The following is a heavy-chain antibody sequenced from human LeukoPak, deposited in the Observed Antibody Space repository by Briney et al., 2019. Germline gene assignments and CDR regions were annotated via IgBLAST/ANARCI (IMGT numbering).Heavy chain of an antibody. J-gene: IGHJ4*02. D-gene: IGHD3-22*01. CDR2: INHSGST. Sequence: SETLSLTCAVYGGSFSGYYWSWIRQPPGKGLEWIGEINHSGSTNYNPSLKSRVTISVDKSKNQFSLKLSSVTAADTAVYYCASSHYYDSTGGFDYWGQGTLVTVSS. CDR1: GGSFSGYY. CDR3: ASSHYYDSTGGFDY. V-gene: IGHV4-34*01.